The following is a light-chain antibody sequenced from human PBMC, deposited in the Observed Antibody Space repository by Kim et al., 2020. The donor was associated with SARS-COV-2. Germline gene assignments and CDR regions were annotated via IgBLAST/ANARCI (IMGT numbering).Light chain of an antibody. J-gene: IGLJ2*01. CDR2: EVS. CDR1: SSDVGHYNY. Sequence: QSALTQPPSASGSPGQSVTISCTGTSSDVGHYNYVSWYQQHPGKAPKLMISEVSKRPSGVPDRFSGSKSGNTASLTVSGLQAEDEADYYCSSYAGSNNVVFGGGTQLTVL. V-gene: IGLV2-8*01. CDR3: SSYAGSNNVV.